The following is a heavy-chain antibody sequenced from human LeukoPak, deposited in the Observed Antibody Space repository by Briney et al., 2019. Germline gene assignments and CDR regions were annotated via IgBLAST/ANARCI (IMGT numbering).Heavy chain of an antibody. CDR2: IYHSGST. CDR3: ARRQRGYSGYEYFDY. J-gene: IGHJ4*02. CDR1: GYSISSGYY. Sequence: PSQTLSLTCAVSGYSISSGYYRGWIRPPPGRGLEWSGRIYHSGSTYYNPSLKSRVTISVDTSKNQFSLKLSSVTAADTAVYYCARRQRGYSGYEYFDYWGRGTLVTVSS. V-gene: IGHV4-38-2*01. D-gene: IGHD5-12*01.